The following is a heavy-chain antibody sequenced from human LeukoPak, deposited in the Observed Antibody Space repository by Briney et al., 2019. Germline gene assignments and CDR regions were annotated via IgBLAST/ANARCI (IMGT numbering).Heavy chain of an antibody. V-gene: IGHV4-39*01. CDR3: ASTVPDYYGSGSYYKKLEYYFDY. Sequence: SETLSLTCTVSGGSISTSSYYWGWVRQPPGKGLEWIGNIFYSGSTYYSPSLKSRVTISLDTSRNQFSLKLNSVTAADTAVYYCASTVPDYYGSGSYYKKLEYYFDYWGQGTLVTVSS. D-gene: IGHD3-10*01. CDR1: GGSISTSSYY. CDR2: IFYSGST. J-gene: IGHJ4*02.